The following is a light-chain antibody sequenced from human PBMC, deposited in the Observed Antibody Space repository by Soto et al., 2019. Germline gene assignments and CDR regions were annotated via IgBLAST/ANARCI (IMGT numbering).Light chain of an antibody. CDR2: DAS. CDR3: QHRNNWPPGAT. J-gene: IGKJ4*01. Sequence: EIVLTQSPGTLSLSPGERATLSCRASHSVSTYLAWYQQKPGQAPRLLISDASNRATGIPARFSGGGSGTDFTLTISALEPDDFAVYYCQHRNNWPPGATLGGGTKVEIK. CDR1: HSVSTY. V-gene: IGKV3-11*01.